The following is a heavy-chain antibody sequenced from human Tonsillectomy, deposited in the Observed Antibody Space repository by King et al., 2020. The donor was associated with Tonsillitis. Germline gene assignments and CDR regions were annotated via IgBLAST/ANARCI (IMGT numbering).Heavy chain of an antibody. CDR2: FYNSGST. CDR1: GGSISSYY. CDR3: ARGRGISPWGGSGSSYFDY. D-gene: IGHD3-10*01. V-gene: IGHV4-59*01. Sequence: VQLQESGPGLVKPSETLSLTCTVSGGSISSYYWSWIRQPPAKGLEWIGYFYNSGSTNYNPSLKSRVTISVDTSKNRFSLKLSSVTAADSAVYYCARGRGISPWGGSGSSYFDYWGQGALVTVSS. J-gene: IGHJ4*02.